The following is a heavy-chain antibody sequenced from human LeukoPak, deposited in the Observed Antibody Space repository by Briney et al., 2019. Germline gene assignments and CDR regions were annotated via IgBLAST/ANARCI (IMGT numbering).Heavy chain of an antibody. CDR3: ARGKRYFDWLFVASWFDP. Sequence: SETLSLTCAVYGGSFSGYYWSWMRQPPGKGLEWIGEINLSGSTNYNPSLKSRVTISVDTSKNQFSLKLSSVTAADTAVYYCARGKRYFDWLFVASWFDPWGQGTLVTVSS. D-gene: IGHD3-9*01. CDR2: INLSGST. J-gene: IGHJ5*02. V-gene: IGHV4-34*01. CDR1: GGSFSGYY.